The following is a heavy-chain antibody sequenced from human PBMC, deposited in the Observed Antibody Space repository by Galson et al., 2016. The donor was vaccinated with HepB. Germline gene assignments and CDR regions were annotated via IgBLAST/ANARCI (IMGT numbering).Heavy chain of an antibody. D-gene: IGHD2-15*01. CDR1: GFTFGSYS. V-gene: IGHV3-48*01. CDR3: ARGGASCSGGSCYFWFDP. J-gene: IGHJ5*02. CDR2: ISSSSSTV. Sequence: SLRLSCAASGFTFGSYSMNWVRQAPGKGLEWVSYISSSSSTVYYADSVKGRFTISRDNAKNSLYLQMNSLRAEDTAVYYCARGGASCSGGSCYFWFDPWGQGT.